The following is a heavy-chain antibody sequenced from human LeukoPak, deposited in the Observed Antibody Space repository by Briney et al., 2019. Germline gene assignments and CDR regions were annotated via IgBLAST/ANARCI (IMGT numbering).Heavy chain of an antibody. CDR3: ARSSPPDSSGYYLAYNWFDP. V-gene: IGHV4-31*03. D-gene: IGHD3-22*01. CDR1: GGSISSGGYY. J-gene: IGHJ5*02. CDR2: IYYSRST. Sequence: SETLSLTCTVSGGSISSGGYYWSWIRQHPGKGLEWIGYIYYSRSTYYNPSLKSRVTISVDTSKNQFSLKLSSVTAADTAVYYCARSSPPDSSGYYLAYNWFDPWGQGTLVTVSS.